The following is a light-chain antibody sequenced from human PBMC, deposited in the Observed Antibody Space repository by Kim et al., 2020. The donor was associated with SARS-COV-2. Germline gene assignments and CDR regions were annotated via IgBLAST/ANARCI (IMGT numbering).Light chain of an antibody. CDR3: MQYTHWPPYT. CDR1: QSLEHENRDTY. J-gene: IGKJ2*01. CDR2: KVS. V-gene: IGKV2-30*02. Sequence: PASISGRSSQSLEHENRDTYLHWFQQRPGQSPRRLIYKVSNRDSGVPDRFSGSGSGTDFTLTISRVEAEDVGVYYCMQYTHWPPYTFGQGTKLEI.